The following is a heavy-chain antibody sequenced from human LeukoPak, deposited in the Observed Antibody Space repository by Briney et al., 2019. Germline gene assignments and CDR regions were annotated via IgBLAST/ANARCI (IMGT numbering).Heavy chain of an antibody. V-gene: IGHV4-39*07. CDR1: GGSISSSSYY. J-gene: IGHJ3*02. CDR3: ARAVATMVRGVTWAFDI. Sequence: SETLSLTCTVSGGSISSSSYYWGWIRQPPGKGLEWIGSIYYSGSTYYNPSLKSRVTISVDTSKNQFSLKLSSVTAADTAVYYCARAVATMVRGVTWAFDIWGQGTMVTVSS. CDR2: IYYSGST. D-gene: IGHD3-10*01.